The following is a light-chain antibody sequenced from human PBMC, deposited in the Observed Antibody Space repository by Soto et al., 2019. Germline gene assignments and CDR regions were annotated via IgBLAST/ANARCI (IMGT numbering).Light chain of an antibody. CDR3: QQYGSSGT. J-gene: IGKJ1*01. Sequence: EIVWTQSPGTLSLSPGQRATLSCRARQSVSNNYLAWYQQKPGQAPRLLIYGASNRATGIPDRFSGSGSGTDFTLTISRLEPEDFAVYYCQQYGSSGTFAQGTKVDIK. CDR2: GAS. V-gene: IGKV3-20*01. CDR1: QSVSNNY.